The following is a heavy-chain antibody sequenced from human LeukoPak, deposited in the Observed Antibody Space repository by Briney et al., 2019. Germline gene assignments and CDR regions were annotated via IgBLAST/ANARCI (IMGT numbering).Heavy chain of an antibody. D-gene: IGHD2-2*02. CDR1: GYTFTSYG. J-gene: IGHJ6*02. Sequence: ASLKVSCKASGYTFTSYGISWVRQAPGQGLEWMGWISAYNGNTNYAQKLQGRVTMTTDTSTSTAYMELRSLRSDDTAVYYCARDGYCSSTSCYKIYYYYGMDVWGQGTTVTVSS. CDR3: ARDGYCSSTSCYKIYYYYGMDV. V-gene: IGHV1-18*01. CDR2: ISAYNGNT.